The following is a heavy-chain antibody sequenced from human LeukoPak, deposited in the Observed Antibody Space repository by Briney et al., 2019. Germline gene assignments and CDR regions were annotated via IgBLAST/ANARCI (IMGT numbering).Heavy chain of an antibody. V-gene: IGHV3-49*04. CDR3: ARAGKRDIVVLPVPHNS. CDR2: IRSKGYGGTP. Sequence: GGSLRLSCTASGFTFGDYAMSWVRQAPGKGLEWVGFIRSKGYGGTPGYAASVRGRFTVSRDDSKGIAYLQMSSLKTADTAAYYCARAGKRDIVVLPVPHNSGGQGPLVTVSP. D-gene: IGHD2-2*01. J-gene: IGHJ5*01. CDR1: GFTFGDYA.